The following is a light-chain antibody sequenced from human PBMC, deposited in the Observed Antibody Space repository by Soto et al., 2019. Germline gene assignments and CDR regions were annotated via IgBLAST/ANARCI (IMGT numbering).Light chain of an antibody. CDR2: ATS. Sequence: EIVLTQSPATLSLSPGERATLSCGASQALRSSYLAWYQQKPGLAPRLLIYATSSRATGIPDRFSGGGSGTDFTLTIIKLEPEDFAVYYCQQYGTSPRSITFGQGTRLEIK. CDR1: QALRSSY. CDR3: QQYGTSPRSIT. V-gene: IGKV3D-20*01. J-gene: IGKJ5*01.